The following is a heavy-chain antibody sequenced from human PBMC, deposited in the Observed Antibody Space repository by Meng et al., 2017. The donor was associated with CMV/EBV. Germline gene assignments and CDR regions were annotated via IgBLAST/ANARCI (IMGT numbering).Heavy chain of an antibody. Sequence: SFSGYYWSWIRQPPGEGLEWIGEINHSGSTNYNPSLKSRVTISVDTSKNQFSLKLSSVTAADTAVYYCARGDYYDSSGYYLRTLFDYWGQGTLVTVSS. D-gene: IGHD3-22*01. CDR3: ARGDYYDSSGYYLRTLFDY. CDR2: INHSGST. CDR1: SFSGYY. J-gene: IGHJ4*02. V-gene: IGHV4-34*01.